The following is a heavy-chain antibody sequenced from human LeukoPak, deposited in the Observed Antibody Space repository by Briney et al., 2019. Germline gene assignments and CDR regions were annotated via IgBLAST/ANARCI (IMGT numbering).Heavy chain of an antibody. V-gene: IGHV1-8*02. D-gene: IGHD6-6*01. Sequence: GASVKVSCKASGYTFTSYDINWVRQATGQGLEWMGWMNPNSGNTGYAQKFQGRVTMTRDTSISTAYMELSRLRSDDTAVYYCARDFSPIAARSVWGQGTLVTVSS. CDR1: GYTFTSYD. CDR3: ARDFSPIAARSV. J-gene: IGHJ4*02. CDR2: MNPNSGNT.